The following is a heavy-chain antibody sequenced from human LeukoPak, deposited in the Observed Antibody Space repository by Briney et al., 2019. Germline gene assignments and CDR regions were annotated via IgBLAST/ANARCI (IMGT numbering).Heavy chain of an antibody. D-gene: IGHD4-17*01. Sequence: GASVEVSCKASGYAFTNYYMHWVRQAPGQGLEWMGIINPSGGSTSYAQKFRGRVTMTRDTSTSTVYMELSSLRSEDTAVCYCARMTSPPYGDYLGYWGQGTLVTVSS. CDR1: GYAFTNYY. V-gene: IGHV1-46*01. CDR2: INPSGGST. CDR3: ARMTSPPYGDYLGY. J-gene: IGHJ4*02.